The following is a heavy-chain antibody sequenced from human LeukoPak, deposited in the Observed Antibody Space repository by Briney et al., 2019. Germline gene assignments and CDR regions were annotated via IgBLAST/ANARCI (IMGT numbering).Heavy chain of an antibody. J-gene: IGHJ5*02. V-gene: IGHV3-74*01. D-gene: IGHD2-2*03. CDR3: ARDGVDIVVVPAAVWFDP. Sequence: PGGSLRLSCAASGFTFSSYWMHWVRHAPGKGLVWVSRINSDGSSTNYADCVKGRFTISRDNAKNTLYLQMNSLRAEDTAVYYCARDGVDIVVVPAAVWFDPWGQGTLVTVSS. CDR2: INSDGSST. CDR1: GFTFSSYW.